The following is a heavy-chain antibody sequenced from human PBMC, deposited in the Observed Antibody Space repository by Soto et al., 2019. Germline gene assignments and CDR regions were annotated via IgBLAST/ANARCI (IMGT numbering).Heavy chain of an antibody. D-gene: IGHD3-10*01. Sequence: GGSLRLSCAASGFTFSSSWMTWVRQAPGKGPERVANINEDGSDQYYMDSVKGRFTISRDNAKDSLYLQINGLRAEDTAIYYCARDRGWQQFDYWGQGTLVTVSS. CDR3: ARDRGWQQFDY. V-gene: IGHV3-7*03. CDR1: GFTFSSSW. CDR2: INEDGSDQ. J-gene: IGHJ4*02.